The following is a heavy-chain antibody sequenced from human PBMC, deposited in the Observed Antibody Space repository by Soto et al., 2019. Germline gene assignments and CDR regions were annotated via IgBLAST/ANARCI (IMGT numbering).Heavy chain of an antibody. D-gene: IGHD3-22*01. J-gene: IGHJ6*02. Sequence: SETLSLTCTVSGASITTYYWSWFRQPPGQGLEWIGYIYHSGSTNSNPSLKGRVTISVDRAKNQFSLKLSSVTAADTAVYYCAGSGYHHNSGMDVWGQGTTVTVSS. CDR1: GASITTYY. CDR2: IYHSGST. CDR3: AGSGYHHNSGMDV. V-gene: IGHV4-59*12.